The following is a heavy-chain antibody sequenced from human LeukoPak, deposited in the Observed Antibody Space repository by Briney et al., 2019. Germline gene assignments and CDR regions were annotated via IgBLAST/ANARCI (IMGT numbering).Heavy chain of an antibody. J-gene: IGHJ3*02. CDR2: IIPIFGTA. CDR3: ARAHKGSGYLTPNPYAFDI. CDR1: GGTFSSYA. D-gene: IGHD3-22*01. V-gene: IGHV1-69*13. Sequence: GASVKVSCKASGGTFSSYAISWVRQAPGQGLEWMGGIIPIFGTANYAQKFQGRVTITADESTSTAYMELSSLRSEDTAVYYCARAHKGSGYLTPNPYAFDIWGQGTMVTVSS.